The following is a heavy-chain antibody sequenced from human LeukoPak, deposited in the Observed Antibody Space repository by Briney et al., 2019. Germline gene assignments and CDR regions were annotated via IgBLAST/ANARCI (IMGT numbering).Heavy chain of an antibody. CDR3: AKEATVTPGNVDWFDP. V-gene: IGHV3-21*04. CDR1: GFTFSIYS. J-gene: IGHJ5*02. D-gene: IGHD4-17*01. CDR2: ITGNSNNI. Sequence: AGTLTLSCAASGFTFSIYSINWVRQAPGKGLEWVSFITGNSNNIYYADSVKGRFTISRDNSKNRMYLKMNSLRAEDTGVYYWAKEATVTPGNVDWFDPWGQGTLVTVSS.